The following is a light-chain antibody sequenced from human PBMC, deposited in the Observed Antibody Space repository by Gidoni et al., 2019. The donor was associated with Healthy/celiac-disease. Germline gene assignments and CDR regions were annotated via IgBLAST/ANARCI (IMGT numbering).Light chain of an antibody. CDR1: QSISSW. Sequence: DIQMTQSPSTLSASVGDRVTITCRASQSISSWLAWYQQKPGKAPKLLIYDASSLESGVPSRFSGSGSGTEFTLTISSLQPDDFATYYCQQYNSYPHTFXGXTKVEIK. J-gene: IGKJ4*01. CDR3: QQYNSYPHT. V-gene: IGKV1-5*01. CDR2: DAS.